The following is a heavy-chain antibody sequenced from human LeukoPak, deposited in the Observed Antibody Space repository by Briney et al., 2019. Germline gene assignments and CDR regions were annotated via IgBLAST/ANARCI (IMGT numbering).Heavy chain of an antibody. J-gene: IGHJ3*02. CDR1: GFTFSSYS. CDR3: ARALQQWLVANFAFDI. CDR2: ISSSSYI. V-gene: IGHV3-21*01. Sequence: PGGSLRLSCAASGFTFSSYSMNWVRQAPGKGLEWVSSISSSSYIYYADSVKGRFTISRDNAKNSLYLQMNSLRAEDTAVYYCARALQQWLVANFAFDIWGQGTMVTVSS. D-gene: IGHD6-19*01.